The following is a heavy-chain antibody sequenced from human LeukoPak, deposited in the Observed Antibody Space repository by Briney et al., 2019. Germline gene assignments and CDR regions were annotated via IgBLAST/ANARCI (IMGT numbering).Heavy chain of an antibody. CDR3: ARHGPLGYCSSTSCYGVTWFDP. Sequence: PSETLSLTCTVSGGSISSSSYYWGWIRQPPGKGLEWIGSIYYSGSTYHNPSLKSRVTISVDTSKNQFSLKLSSVTAADTAVYYCARHGPLGYCSSTSCYGVTWFDPWGQGTLVTVSS. CDR1: GGSISSSSYY. J-gene: IGHJ5*02. CDR2: IYYSGST. D-gene: IGHD2-2*03. V-gene: IGHV4-39*01.